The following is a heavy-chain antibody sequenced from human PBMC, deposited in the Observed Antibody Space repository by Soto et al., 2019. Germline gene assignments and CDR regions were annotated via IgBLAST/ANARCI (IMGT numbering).Heavy chain of an antibody. J-gene: IGHJ4*02. CDR2: INHSGST. D-gene: IGHD3-10*01. CDR3: ARGRMVRGEIDY. V-gene: IGHV4-34*01. Sequence: QVQLQQWGAGLLKPSETLSLTCAVYGGSFSGYYWSWIRQPPGKGLEWFGEINHSGSTNYNPSLKSRVTISVDTSKNQFSLKLSSVTASDTAVYYCARGRMVRGEIDYWGQGTLVTVSS. CDR1: GGSFSGYY.